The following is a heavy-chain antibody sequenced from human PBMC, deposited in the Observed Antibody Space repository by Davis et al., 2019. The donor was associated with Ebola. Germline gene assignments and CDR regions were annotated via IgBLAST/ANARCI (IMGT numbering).Heavy chain of an antibody. D-gene: IGHD1-26*01. Sequence: AASVKVSCKASGYTFTGYYIHWVRQARGQGLEWMGHINPDSGGTNYAQNFQGRITMTRDTSITTAYMELTRLRSDDTAIYYCARDTRYSGSYSLFWGQGTLVTVSS. CDR2: INPDSGGT. V-gene: IGHV1-2*06. J-gene: IGHJ4*02. CDR3: ARDTRYSGSYSLF. CDR1: GYTFTGYY.